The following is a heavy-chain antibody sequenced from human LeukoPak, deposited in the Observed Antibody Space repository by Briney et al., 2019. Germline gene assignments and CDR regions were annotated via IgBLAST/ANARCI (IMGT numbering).Heavy chain of an antibody. J-gene: IGHJ6*02. D-gene: IGHD1-1*01. Sequence: TGGSLRLSCAASGFTVSSNYMSWVRQAPGKGLEWVSVIYSGGSTYYADSVKGRFTISRDNSKNTLYLQMNSLRAEDTAVYYCARESTDYGMDVWGQGTTVTVSS. CDR3: ARESTDYGMDV. CDR1: GFTVSSNY. V-gene: IGHV3-53*01. CDR2: IYSGGST.